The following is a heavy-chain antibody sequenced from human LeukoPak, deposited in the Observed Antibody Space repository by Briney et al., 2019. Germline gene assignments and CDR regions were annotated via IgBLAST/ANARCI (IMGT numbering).Heavy chain of an antibody. CDR3: AQNRRQRYFDSAHFPPGYYYYYMDV. D-gene: IGHD3-9*01. Sequence: KPSETLSLTCAVYGGSFSGYYWSWIRQPPGKGLEWIGEINHSGSTNYNPSLKSRVTISVDTSKNQFSLKLSSVTAADTAVYYCAQNRRQRYFDSAHFPPGYYYYYMDVWGKGTTVTISS. CDR1: GGSFSGYY. J-gene: IGHJ6*03. CDR2: INHSGST. V-gene: IGHV4-34*01.